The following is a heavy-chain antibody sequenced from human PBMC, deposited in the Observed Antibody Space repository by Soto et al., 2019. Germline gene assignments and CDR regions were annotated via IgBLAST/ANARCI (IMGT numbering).Heavy chain of an antibody. CDR2: IGPESGAT. CDR3: GRGRSGQIVVFY. Sequence: ASVKVSCKASGYTFTGHYVHWVRQAPEQGPEWMGEIGPESGATRYAQRFQGRVTMTRDMSITTVYMELNNLSPDDTAVYYCGRGRSGQIVVFYWGQGTPVTVSS. CDR1: GYTFTGHY. D-gene: IGHD1-26*01. V-gene: IGHV1-2*02. J-gene: IGHJ4*02.